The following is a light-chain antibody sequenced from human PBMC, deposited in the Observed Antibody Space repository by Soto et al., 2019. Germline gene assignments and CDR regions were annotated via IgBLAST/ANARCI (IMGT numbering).Light chain of an antibody. V-gene: IGKV3-11*01. CDR3: QQRKNWPPIT. CDR2: DAS. Sequence: IGMTQSPATLSVSPGERATLSCRASQSVSNYLAWYQQKPGQAPRLLIYDASNRASGIPARFSGSGSGTVFTLTIGSLEPEDSAVYYCQQRKNWPPITFGQGTRLEIK. J-gene: IGKJ5*01. CDR1: QSVSNY.